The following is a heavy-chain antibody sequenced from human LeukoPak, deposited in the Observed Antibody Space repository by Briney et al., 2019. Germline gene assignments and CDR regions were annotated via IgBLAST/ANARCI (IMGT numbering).Heavy chain of an antibody. Sequence: SETLSLTCTVSGGSISSYYWTWIRQPPGKGLEWIGYIYYSGSTNYNPSLMSRVTISVDTSKNQFSLKLRSMTAADTAVYYCARVGSSWYWFDPWGQGTLVTVSS. V-gene: IGHV4-59*01. D-gene: IGHD6-13*01. J-gene: IGHJ5*02. CDR2: IYYSGST. CDR1: GGSISSYY. CDR3: ARVGSSWYWFDP.